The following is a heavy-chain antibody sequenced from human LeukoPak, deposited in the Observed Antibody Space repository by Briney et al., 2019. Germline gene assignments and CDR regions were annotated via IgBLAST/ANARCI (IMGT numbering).Heavy chain of an antibody. Sequence: PSETLSLTCTVSGGSISSSSYYWGWIRQPPGKGLEWIGRIYYSGSTYYNPSLKSRVTISVDTSKNQFSLKLSSVTAADTAVYYCARERDYYGSGSNMDVWGKGTTVTISS. CDR2: IYYSGST. J-gene: IGHJ6*03. V-gene: IGHV4-39*02. CDR3: ARERDYYGSGSNMDV. D-gene: IGHD3-10*01. CDR1: GGSISSSSYY.